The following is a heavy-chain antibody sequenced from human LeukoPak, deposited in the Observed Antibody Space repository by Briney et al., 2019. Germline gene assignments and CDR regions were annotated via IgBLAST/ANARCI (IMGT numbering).Heavy chain of an antibody. CDR3: ATDIYCSSTSCYDY. D-gene: IGHD2-2*01. J-gene: IGHJ4*02. CDR1: GYTFTSYD. V-gene: IGHV1-8*03. Sequence: ASVKVSCKASGYTFTSYDINWVRQATGQGLEWMGWMNPNSGSTGYAQKFQGRVTITRNTSISTAYMELSSLRSEDTAVYYCATDIYCSSTSCYDYWGQGTLVTVSS. CDR2: MNPNSGST.